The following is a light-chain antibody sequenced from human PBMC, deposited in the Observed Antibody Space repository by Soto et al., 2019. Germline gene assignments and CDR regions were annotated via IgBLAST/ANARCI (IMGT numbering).Light chain of an antibody. Sequence: EIVMTQSPATLSVPPGETATLSCRASQSVSYNLAWYQQKPGQGPRLLIYGAFTRATGIPARFSGSGSGTEFTLTISSLQSEDFAVYYCQQYKNWSPLTFGGGTKVEIK. CDR3: QQYKNWSPLT. J-gene: IGKJ4*01. V-gene: IGKV3-15*01. CDR1: QSVSYN. CDR2: GAF.